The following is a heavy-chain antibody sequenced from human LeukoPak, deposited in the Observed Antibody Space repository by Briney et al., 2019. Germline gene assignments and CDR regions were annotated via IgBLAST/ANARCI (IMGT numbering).Heavy chain of an antibody. D-gene: IGHD6-19*01. J-gene: IGHJ5*02. CDR3: AREVAVSETHYIRSYNCFDP. CDR2: IYLGDSDT. Sequence: GESLKISLKGSGYSFSNYWIGWVRQRPGKGLEWMGIIYLGDSDTRYSPSFQGQVTISADKSISTAYLQWSSLKASDTAMYYCAREVAVSETHYIRSYNCFDPWGQGTLVTVSS. CDR1: GYSFSNYW. V-gene: IGHV5-51*01.